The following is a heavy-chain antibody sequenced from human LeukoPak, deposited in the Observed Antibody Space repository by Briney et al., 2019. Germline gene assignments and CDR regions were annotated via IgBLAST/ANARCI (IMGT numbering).Heavy chain of an antibody. V-gene: IGHV3-66*01. CDR2: IYSGGST. D-gene: IGHD2-2*01. J-gene: IGHJ4*02. CDR3: ARNLAMTGDFDN. Sequence: GGSLRLSCAASGFTVSSNYMSWVRQAPGKGLEWVSVIYSGGSTYYADSVKGRFTISRDNSKNTLYLQMNSLRAEDTAVYYCARNLAMTGDFDNWGQGTLVTVSS. CDR1: GFTVSSNY.